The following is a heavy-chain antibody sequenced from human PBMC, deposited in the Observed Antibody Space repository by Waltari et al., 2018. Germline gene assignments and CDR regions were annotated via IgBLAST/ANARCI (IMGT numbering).Heavy chain of an antibody. J-gene: IGHJ4*02. D-gene: IGHD6-13*01. CDR1: GGSISRSSYY. CDR2: IYYSGST. Sequence: QLQLQESGPGLVKPSETLSLTCTVSGGSISRSSYYWGWIRQPPGKGLEWIGSIYYSGSTYYNPSLKSRVTISVDTSKNQFSLKLSSVTAADTAVYYCASGNIAAAGYWGQGTLVTVSS. V-gene: IGHV4-39*01. CDR3: ASGNIAAAGY.